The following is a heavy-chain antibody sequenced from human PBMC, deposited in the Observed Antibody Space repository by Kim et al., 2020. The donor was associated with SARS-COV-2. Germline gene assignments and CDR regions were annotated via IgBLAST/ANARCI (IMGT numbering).Heavy chain of an antibody. Sequence: SETLSLTCAVSGYSISSSNWWGWIRQPPGKGLEWIGYIYYSGSTYYNPSLKSRVTMSVDTSKNQFSLKLSSVTAVDTAVYYCARIYVAEGGGPNSFDWPTDAYLDYWGQGTLVTVSS. D-gene: IGHD3-9*01. CDR3: ARIYVAEGGGPNSFDWPTDAYLDY. V-gene: IGHV4-28*01. CDR2: IYYSGST. CDR1: GYSISSSNW. J-gene: IGHJ4*02.